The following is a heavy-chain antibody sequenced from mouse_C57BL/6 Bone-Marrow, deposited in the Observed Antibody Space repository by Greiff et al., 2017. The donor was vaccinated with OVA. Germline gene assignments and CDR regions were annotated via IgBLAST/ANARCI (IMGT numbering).Heavy chain of an antibody. D-gene: IGHD2-5*01. Sequence: QVQLQQSGPELVKPGASVKISCKASGYAFSSSWMNWVKQRPGKGLEWIGRIYPGDGDTNYNGKLKGKGTLTADKSSSTAYMQLSSLTSEDSAVYFCAALYSNYASYYAMDYWGQGTSVTVSS. J-gene: IGHJ4*01. CDR3: AALYSNYASYYAMDY. CDR2: IYPGDGDT. V-gene: IGHV1-82*01. CDR1: GYAFSSSW.